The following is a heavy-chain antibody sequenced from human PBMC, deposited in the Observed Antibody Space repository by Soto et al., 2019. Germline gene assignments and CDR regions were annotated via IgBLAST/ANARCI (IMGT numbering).Heavy chain of an antibody. Sequence: PGGSLRLSCAASGFTFSDAWMSWVRQTPGKGLEWVGRIKSKTDGGTTDFAAPVKGRFTVSRDDSKNTLYLQVNSLKTEDTAVYYCTTDDPINRSWGQGTLVTVSS. J-gene: IGHJ5*02. V-gene: IGHV3-15*01. CDR2: IKSKTDGGTT. CDR1: GFTFSDAW. CDR3: TTDDPINRS.